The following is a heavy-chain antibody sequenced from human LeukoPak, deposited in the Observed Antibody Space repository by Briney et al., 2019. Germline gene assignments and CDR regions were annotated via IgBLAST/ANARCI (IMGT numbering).Heavy chain of an antibody. J-gene: IGHJ4*02. CDR1: GYTFTGYY. CDR2: INPNSGGT. Sequence: AASVKVSCKASGYTFTGYYMHWVRQAPGQGLEWMGWINPNSGGTNYAQKFQGRVTMTRDTSISTAYMELSRLRSDDTAVYYCARVRLEFGAVAGKAAYYFDYWGQGTLVTVSS. CDR3: ARVRLEFGAVAGKAAYYFDY. V-gene: IGHV1-2*02. D-gene: IGHD6-19*01.